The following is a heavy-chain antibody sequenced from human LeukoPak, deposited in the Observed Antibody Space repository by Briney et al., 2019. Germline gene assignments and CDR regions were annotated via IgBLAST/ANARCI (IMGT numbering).Heavy chain of an antibody. J-gene: IGHJ4*02. CDR1: GFTFSDFY. Sequence: GGSLRLSCAASGFTFSDFYMSWIRQAPGKGLEWISYISNSGETTKFADSVKGRFTVSRDNAKNSLYLQMNSLRAEDTAVYYCARDEYDSSGYYSLMGYWGQGTLVTVSS. V-gene: IGHV3-11*04. CDR3: ARDEYDSSGYYSLMGY. D-gene: IGHD3-22*01. CDR2: ISNSGETT.